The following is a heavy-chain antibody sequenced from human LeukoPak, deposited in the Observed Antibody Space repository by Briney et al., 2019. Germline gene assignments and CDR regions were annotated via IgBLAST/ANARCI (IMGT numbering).Heavy chain of an antibody. J-gene: IGHJ4*02. CDR3: AREYSSSSGKALDY. V-gene: IGHV4-4*07. D-gene: IGHD6-6*01. Sequence: SETLSLTCTVSSGSLSSYYWNWLRQPAGKGVEWIGHIYTSGSTNYNPSLKSRVTMSVDTSKNQFSLKLNSVTAADTAFYYCAREYSSSSGKALDYWGQGTLVTVSS. CDR2: IYTSGST. CDR1: SGSLSSYY.